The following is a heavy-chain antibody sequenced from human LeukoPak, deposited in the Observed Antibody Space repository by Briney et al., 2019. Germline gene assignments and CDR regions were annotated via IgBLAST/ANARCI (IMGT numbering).Heavy chain of an antibody. V-gene: IGHV3-66*02. CDR1: GFTVSSNY. CDR3: ATSYCPFCLIDY. D-gene: IGHD3-3*02. J-gene: IGHJ4*02. CDR2: IYSGGST. Sequence: GGSLRLSCAASGFTVSSNYMSWVRQAPGKGLEWVSVIYSGGSTYYADSVKGRFTISRDNSKNTLYLQMNSLRAEDTAVYYCATSYCPFCLIDYWGQGTLVTVSS.